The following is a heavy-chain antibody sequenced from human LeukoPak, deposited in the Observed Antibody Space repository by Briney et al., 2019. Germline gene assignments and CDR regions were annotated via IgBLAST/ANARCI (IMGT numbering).Heavy chain of an antibody. CDR1: GYSISSNYY. Sequence: SETLSLTCTVSGYSISSNYYWGWIRQPPGKGLEWIGSIYHSGSTYYNPSLKSRVTISVDTSKNQFSLKLSSVTAADTAVYYCARFGNYDSSGSFDPWGQGTLVTVSS. CDR2: IYHSGST. D-gene: IGHD3-22*01. CDR3: ARFGNYDSSGSFDP. V-gene: IGHV4-38-2*02. J-gene: IGHJ5*02.